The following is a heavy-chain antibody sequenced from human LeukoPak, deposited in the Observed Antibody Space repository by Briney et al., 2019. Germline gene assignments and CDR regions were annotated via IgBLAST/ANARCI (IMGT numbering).Heavy chain of an antibody. V-gene: IGHV1-46*01. CDR2: INPSGGST. J-gene: IGHJ6*02. CDR3: ARGGASANYDFWSGYYYYGMDV. Sequence: GAPVKVSCKASGYTFTGYYMHWVRQAPGQGLEWMGIINPSGGSTSYAQKFQGRVTMTRDTSTSTVYMELSSLRSEDTAVYYCARGGASANYDFWSGYYYYGMDVWGQGTTVAVSS. D-gene: IGHD3-3*01. CDR1: GYTFTGYY.